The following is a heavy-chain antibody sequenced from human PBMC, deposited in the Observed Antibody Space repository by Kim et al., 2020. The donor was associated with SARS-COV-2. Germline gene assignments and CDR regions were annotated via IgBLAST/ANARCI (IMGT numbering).Heavy chain of an antibody. Sequence: GSTNYNPSLKSRVTISVDMSESQFSLKLSSVTTADTAVYYCARGGEGPDYWGQGTLVTVSS. V-gene: IGHV4-59*09. CDR2: GST. J-gene: IGHJ4*02. CDR3: ARGGEGPDY. D-gene: IGHD3-10*01.